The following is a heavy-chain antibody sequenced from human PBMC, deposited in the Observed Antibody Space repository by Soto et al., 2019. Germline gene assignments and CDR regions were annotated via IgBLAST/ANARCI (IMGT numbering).Heavy chain of an antibody. CDR1: GFSFSNHD. V-gene: IGHV3-13*01. CDR3: VRVNGDAYDV. J-gene: IGHJ3*01. Sequence: EVQLVESGGDLVQPGGSLRLSCAASGFSFSNHDMHWVRQPKGKGLEWVSGITTGGNAYFADSVKGRFSISRENAKNSFYLQTSSLRAEDTAMYYCVRVNGDAYDVWGQGKMVTVSS. CDR2: ITTGGNA.